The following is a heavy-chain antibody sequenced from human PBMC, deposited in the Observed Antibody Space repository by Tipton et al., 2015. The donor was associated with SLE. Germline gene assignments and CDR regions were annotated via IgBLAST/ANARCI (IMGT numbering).Heavy chain of an antibody. CDR1: GGSISSYF. D-gene: IGHD4-11*01. J-gene: IGHJ6*03. Sequence: TLSLTCTVSGGSISSYFWSWIRQSPGKGLEWIGYIYYRGSTSYNPSLKSRVSISLDTSKNQFALRLSSVTAADTGVYYCARTGAYSNFYYYYYMDVWGEGTTVTVPS. CDR2: IYYRGST. V-gene: IGHV4-59*01. CDR3: ARTGAYSNFYYYYYMDV.